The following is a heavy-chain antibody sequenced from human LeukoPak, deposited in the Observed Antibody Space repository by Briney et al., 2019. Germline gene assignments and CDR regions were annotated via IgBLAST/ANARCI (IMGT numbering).Heavy chain of an antibody. CDR2: INPNSGGT. J-gene: IGHJ5*02. Sequence: ASVKVSCKASGYTFTGYYMHWVRQAPGQVLEWMGWINPNSGGTNYAQKFQGRVTMTRDTSISTAYMELSRLRSDDTAVYYCARDSSKYTKAKNWFDPWGQGTLVTVSS. CDR3: ARDSSKYTKAKNWFDP. CDR1: GYTFTGYY. D-gene: IGHD2-2*02. V-gene: IGHV1-2*02.